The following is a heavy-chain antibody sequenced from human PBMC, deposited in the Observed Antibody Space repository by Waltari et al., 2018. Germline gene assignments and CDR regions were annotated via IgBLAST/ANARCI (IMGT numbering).Heavy chain of an antibody. J-gene: IGHJ5*02. D-gene: IGHD4-17*01. Sequence: EVQLVESGGGLVKPGGSLRLSCAASGFTFSNAWMSWVRQAPGKGLEWVGRIKSKTEGGTTDYAAPVKGRFTISRDDSKNTLYLQMNSLKTEDTAVYYCTTDYGDYPGANWFDPWGQGTLVTVSS. CDR3: TTDYGDYPGANWFDP. CDR2: IKSKTEGGTT. CDR1: GFTFSNAW. V-gene: IGHV3-15*01.